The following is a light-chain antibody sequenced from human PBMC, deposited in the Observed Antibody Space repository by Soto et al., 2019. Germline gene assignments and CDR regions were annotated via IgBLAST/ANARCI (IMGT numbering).Light chain of an antibody. J-gene: IGKJ2*01. CDR1: QSVSSSY. CDR3: QQYGSSPYT. Sequence: EIVLTQSPGTLSWSPGERATLSCRASQSVSSSYLAWYQQKPGQAPRLVIYGASSRATDIPDRFSGSGSGTDFTLTISRLEPEDFAVYYCQQYGSSPYTFGQGTKLEIK. V-gene: IGKV3-20*01. CDR2: GAS.